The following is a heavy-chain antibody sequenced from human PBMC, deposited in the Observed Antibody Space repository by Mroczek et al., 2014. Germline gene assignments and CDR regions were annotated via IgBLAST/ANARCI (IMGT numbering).Heavy chain of an antibody. V-gene: IGHV3-23*01. J-gene: IGHJ4*02. CDR2: ISGSAGDT. Sequence: ESGGGLVQRGGSLRLSCEVSGFPLRNNAMSWVRQAPGKGLEWVSDISGSAGDTYYADSVKGRFTISRDISKNTLYLQMSSLRVEDTAVYYCAKLGTVELGSLTYWGQGTWSPSPQ. CDR3: AKLGTVELGSLTY. D-gene: IGHD3-10*01. CDR1: GFPLRNNA.